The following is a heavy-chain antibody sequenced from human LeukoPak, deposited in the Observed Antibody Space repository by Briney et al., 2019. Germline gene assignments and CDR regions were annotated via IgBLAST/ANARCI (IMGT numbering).Heavy chain of an antibody. CDR2: IWYDGSNK. Sequence: GGSLRLSCVASGFTFTTYGMHWVRQVPGKGLEWVAVIWYDGSNKYYGESVKGRFTISRDNSRNTLFLQMNSLRAEDTAVYYCARDYNYDFWSGYYRVLLGYWGQGTLVTVSS. CDR1: GFTFTTYG. V-gene: IGHV3-33*01. J-gene: IGHJ4*02. D-gene: IGHD3-3*01. CDR3: ARDYNYDFWSGYYRVLLGY.